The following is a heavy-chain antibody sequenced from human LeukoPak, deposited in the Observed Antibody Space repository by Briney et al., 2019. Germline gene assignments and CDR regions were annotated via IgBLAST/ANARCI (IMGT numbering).Heavy chain of an antibody. V-gene: IGHV4-34*01. CDR1: GGSFSGYY. D-gene: IGHD1-26*01. CDR3: ATLRTLGAPRPLDN. J-gene: IGHJ4*02. CDR2: INHSGST. Sequence: SSETLSLTCAVYGGSFSGYYWSWIRQPPGKGLEWIGEINHSGSTNYNPSLKSRVTISVDTSKNQFSLKLSSVTAADTAVYYCATLRTLGAPRPLDNWGQGTLVTVSS.